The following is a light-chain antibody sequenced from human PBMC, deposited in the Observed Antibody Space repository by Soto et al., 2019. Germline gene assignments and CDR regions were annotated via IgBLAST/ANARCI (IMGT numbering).Light chain of an antibody. CDR3: QQYNNWPPWT. Sequence: EIVMTQSPATLSVSPGERATLSCRASQSVSSNLAWYQHKPGQAPRLLIYGASSRATGIPARFSGSGSGTEFTLTISSLQSEDFAVYYCQQYNNWPPWTFGQGTKVEL. J-gene: IGKJ1*01. CDR2: GAS. CDR1: QSVSSN. V-gene: IGKV3-15*01.